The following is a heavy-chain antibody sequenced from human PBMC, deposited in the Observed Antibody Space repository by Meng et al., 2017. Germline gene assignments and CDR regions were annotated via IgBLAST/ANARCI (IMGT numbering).Heavy chain of an antibody. J-gene: IGHJ4*02. D-gene: IGHD6-19*01. CDR1: GGSISRVDW. CDR2: IYHGGNT. V-gene: IGHV4/OR15-8*02. Sequence: GQRGRWVPGLVKPSGTLSLTGVVSGGSISRVDWWSWVRQPPGKGLEWIGEIYHGGNTNYNPSLKSRVTISIDKSKNQFSLKLSSVTAADTAVYYCASWIYSCGWQWGQGTLVTVSS. CDR3: ASWIYSCGWQ.